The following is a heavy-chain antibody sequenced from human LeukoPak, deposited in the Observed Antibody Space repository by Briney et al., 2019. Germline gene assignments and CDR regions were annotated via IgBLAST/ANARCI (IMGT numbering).Heavy chain of an antibody. D-gene: IGHD3-3*01. CDR2: IYHSGST. V-gene: IGHV4-30-2*01. J-gene: IGHJ4*02. CDR1: GGSISSGGYY. CDR3: ARDSQDLEWLSLDY. Sequence: PSETLSLTCTVSGGSISSGGYYWSWIRQPPGKGLEWIGYIYHSGSTYYNPSLKSRVTISIDRSKNQFSLKLNSVTAADTAVYYCARDSQDLEWLSLDYWGQGTLVTVSS.